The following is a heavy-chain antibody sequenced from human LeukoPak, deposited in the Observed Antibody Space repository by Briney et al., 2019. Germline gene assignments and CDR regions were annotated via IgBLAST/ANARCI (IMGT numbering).Heavy chain of an antibody. J-gene: IGHJ4*02. CDR2: INWNGGST. Sequence: GGSLRLSCAASGFTFDDYGMSWVRQAPGKGLEWVSGINWNGGSTGCADSVKGRFTISRDNAKNSLYLQMNSLRAEDTALYYCARDDCSGGSCYFDYWGQGTLVTVSS. D-gene: IGHD2-15*01. V-gene: IGHV3-20*04. CDR1: GFTFDDYG. CDR3: ARDDCSGGSCYFDY.